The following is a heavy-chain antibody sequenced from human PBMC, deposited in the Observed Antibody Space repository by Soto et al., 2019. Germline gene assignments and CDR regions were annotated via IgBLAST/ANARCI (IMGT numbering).Heavy chain of an antibody. D-gene: IGHD3-3*02. J-gene: IGHJ6*02. CDR3: ARHISHFRYYYHAMDV. V-gene: IGHV5-51*01. CDR2: IYPGDSDT. Sequence: ASITLCCHGAGYTFTDYWIGWVRQLPGKGLEWMGIIYPGDSDTRYSPSFQGHVTITVDKSTSTDYLQWNTLKASDTAMYYCARHISHFRYYYHAMDVWGQGTTVTVS. CDR1: GYTFTDYW.